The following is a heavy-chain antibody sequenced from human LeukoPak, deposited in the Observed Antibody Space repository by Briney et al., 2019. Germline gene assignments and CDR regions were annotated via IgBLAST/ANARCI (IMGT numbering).Heavy chain of an antibody. J-gene: IGHJ3*02. D-gene: IGHD1-14*01. V-gene: IGHV1-2*02. CDR3: ARRSRNGLDAFDI. CDR1: AYTFTGYY. CDR2: LNPNNGDT. Sequence: ASVKVSCKASAYTFTGYYLHWVRQAPGQGFQWVGWLNPNNGDTDYAQKFQGRVTMTRDMSISTAYMDLGRLTPDDTAVYYCARRSRNGLDAFDIWGQGTMVTVSS.